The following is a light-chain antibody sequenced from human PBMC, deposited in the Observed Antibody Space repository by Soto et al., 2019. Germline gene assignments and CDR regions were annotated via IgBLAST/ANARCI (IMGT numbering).Light chain of an antibody. CDR3: QQYGSVPLT. V-gene: IGKV3-20*01. CDR2: GAS. Sequence: EIVLTQSPGTLSLSPGERATLSCRASESVSTNYLAWYQQKPVQAPRLLISGASSRATGIPDRFSGSGSGADFTLTINRLEPEDFAVYYCQQYGSVPLTFGGGTKVEIK. J-gene: IGKJ4*01. CDR1: ESVSTNY.